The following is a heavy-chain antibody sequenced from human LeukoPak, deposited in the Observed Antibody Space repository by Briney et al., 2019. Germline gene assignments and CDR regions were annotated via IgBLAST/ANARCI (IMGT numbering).Heavy chain of an antibody. V-gene: IGHV6-1*01. CDR3: ARGGYSSGWYGAYYYYYMDV. CDR1: GDSVSSNSAA. CDR2: TYYRSKWYN. D-gene: IGHD6-19*01. J-gene: IGHJ6*03. Sequence: SQTLSLTCAISGDSVSSNSAAWNWITQSPSRGLEWLGRTYYRSKWYNDYAVSVKSRITINPDTSKNQFTLQLNSVTPEDTAVYYCARGGYSSGWYGAYYYYYMDVWGKGTTVTVSS.